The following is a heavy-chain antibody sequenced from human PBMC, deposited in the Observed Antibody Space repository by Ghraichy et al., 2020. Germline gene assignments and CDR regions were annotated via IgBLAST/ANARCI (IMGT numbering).Heavy chain of an antibody. D-gene: IGHD3-10*01. V-gene: IGHV3-30*04. Sequence: GGSLRLSCAASGFTFSSYAMHWVRQAPGKGLEWVAVISYDGSNKYYVDSVKGRFTISRDNSKNTLYLQMNSLRAEDTAVYYCARANTYYYGSGNYWGQGTLVTVSS. CDR2: ISYDGSNK. J-gene: IGHJ4*02. CDR3: ARANTYYYGSGNY. CDR1: GFTFSSYA.